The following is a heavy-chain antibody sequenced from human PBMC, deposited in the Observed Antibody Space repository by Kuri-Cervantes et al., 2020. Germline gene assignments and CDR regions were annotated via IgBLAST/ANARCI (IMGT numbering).Heavy chain of an antibody. J-gene: IGHJ3*02. D-gene: IGHD1-20*01. Sequence: GESLKISCAASGFTFSSYWMSWVRQAPGKGLEWVANIKQDGSEKYYVDSVKGRFTISRDNAKNSLYLQMNSLRAEDTAVYFCAKSNWNGGGAFDIWGQGTMVTVSS. CDR2: IKQDGSEK. CDR1: GFTFSSYW. CDR3: AKSNWNGGGAFDI. V-gene: IGHV3-7*01.